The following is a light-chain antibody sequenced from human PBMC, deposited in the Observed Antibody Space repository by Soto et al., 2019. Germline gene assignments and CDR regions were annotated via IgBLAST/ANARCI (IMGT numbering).Light chain of an antibody. Sequence: EILMTQSPDSLSVXLCXXXXIXXXSXXSXXFPSNNKNYLAWYQQKPGQPPKLLLSWASARESGVPERFSGSGSGTLFTLSISSLQAEDVAVYYCQQYYTIPLTFGGGTKVDIK. CDR3: QQYYTIPLT. J-gene: IGKJ4*01. CDR2: WAS. CDR1: XSXXFPSNNKNY. V-gene: IGKV4-1*01.